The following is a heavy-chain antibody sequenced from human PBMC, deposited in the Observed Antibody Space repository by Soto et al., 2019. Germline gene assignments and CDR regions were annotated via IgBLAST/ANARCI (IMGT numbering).Heavy chain of an antibody. D-gene: IGHD3-22*01. CDR3: AAHRPGYWFDP. CDR1: GGSISSYY. J-gene: IGHJ5*02. Sequence: QVQLQESGPGLVKPSETLSLTCTVSGGSISSYYWSWIRQPPGKGLEWIGYIYYSGSTNYNPSLKSRVTISVDTSKNQFSLKLSSVAAADTAVYYCAAHRPGYWFDPWGQGTLVTVSS. V-gene: IGHV4-59*01. CDR2: IYYSGST.